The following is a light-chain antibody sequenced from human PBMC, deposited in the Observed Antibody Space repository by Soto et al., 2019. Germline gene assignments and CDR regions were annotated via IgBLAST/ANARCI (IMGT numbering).Light chain of an antibody. Sequence: DIQMPQSTSTLSASVGDRVTITFRASLTINSWLAWYQQKPGKAPKVLIFDASSLKTGVPSRFSASGSGTEFTLTISSLHPDDFAAYYCQEYNNYWTFGQGTKVDIK. J-gene: IGKJ1*01. CDR1: LTINSW. CDR3: QEYNNYWT. CDR2: DAS. V-gene: IGKV1-5*01.